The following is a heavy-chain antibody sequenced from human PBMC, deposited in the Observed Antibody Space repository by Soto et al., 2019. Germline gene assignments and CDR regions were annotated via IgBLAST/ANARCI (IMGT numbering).Heavy chain of an antibody. V-gene: IGHV3-21*01. CDR2: ISSSSSYI. CDR1: GFTFSSYS. CDR3: ARDLHDYGDSFAMCY. J-gene: IGHJ4*02. D-gene: IGHD4-17*01. Sequence: ESGGGLVKPGGSLRLSCAASGFTFSSYSMNWVHQAPGKGLEWVSSISSSSSYIYYADSVKGRFTISRDNAKNSLYLQMNSLRAEDTAVYYCARDLHDYGDSFAMCYWGQGTLVTVSS.